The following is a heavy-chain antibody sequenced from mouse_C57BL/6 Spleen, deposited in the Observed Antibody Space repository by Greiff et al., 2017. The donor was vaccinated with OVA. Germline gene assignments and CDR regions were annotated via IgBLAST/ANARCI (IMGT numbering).Heavy chain of an antibody. V-gene: IGHV1-50*01. CDR1: GYTFTSYW. Sequence: QVQLQQPGAELVKPGASVKLSCKASGYTFTSYWMQWVKQRPGQGLEWIGEIDPSDSYTTSNQKFKGKATLTVDTSSSTAYMQLSSLTSEDSAVYYCARLLRGNFDVWGTGTTVTVSS. D-gene: IGHD1-1*01. J-gene: IGHJ1*03. CDR2: IDPSDSYT. CDR3: ARLLRGNFDV.